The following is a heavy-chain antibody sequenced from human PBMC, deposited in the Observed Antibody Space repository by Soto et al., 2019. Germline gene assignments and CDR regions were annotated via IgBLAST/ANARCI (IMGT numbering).Heavy chain of an antibody. D-gene: IGHD4-17*01. Sequence: PSETLSLTCTVSGGSIRSYYWSWIRQPPGKGLEWIGYIYYSGSTNYNPSLKSRVTISVDTSKNQFSLKLSSVTAADTAVYYCARGRTTTVTTLAYFDYWGQGTLVTVSS. J-gene: IGHJ4*02. CDR2: IYYSGST. V-gene: IGHV4-59*01. CDR3: ARGRTTTVTTLAYFDY. CDR1: GGSIRSYY.